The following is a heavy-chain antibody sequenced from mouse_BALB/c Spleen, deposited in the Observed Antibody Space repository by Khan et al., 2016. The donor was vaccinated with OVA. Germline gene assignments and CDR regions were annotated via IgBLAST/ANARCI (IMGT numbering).Heavy chain of an antibody. CDR3: ARGFYDGDWAWFAY. Sequence: QVRLQQSGTELVRPGTSVKVSCKASGYAFTHYLIEWVKQRPGQGLEWIGVINPGSGGTNYNEKFEGKATLTADNSSSTAYMHLSSLTSDDSAVYCCARGFYDGDWAWFAYWGQGTLVTVSA. CDR2: INPGSGGT. CDR1: GYAFTHYL. J-gene: IGHJ3*01. D-gene: IGHD2-3*01. V-gene: IGHV1-54*01.